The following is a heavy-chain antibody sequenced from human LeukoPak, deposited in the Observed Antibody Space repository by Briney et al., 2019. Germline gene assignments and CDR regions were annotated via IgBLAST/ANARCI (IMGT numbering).Heavy chain of an antibody. CDR1: GFTFSSYA. V-gene: IGHV3-23*01. D-gene: IGHD2-2*01. Sequence: GGSLRLSCAASGFTFSSYAMSWVRQAPGKGLEWVSAISGSGGSTYYADSVKGRFTISRDNSKNTLYPQMNSLRAEDTAVYYCARESRGIVVVPAAHFDYWGQGTLVTVSS. J-gene: IGHJ4*02. CDR2: ISGSGGST. CDR3: ARESRGIVVVPAAHFDY.